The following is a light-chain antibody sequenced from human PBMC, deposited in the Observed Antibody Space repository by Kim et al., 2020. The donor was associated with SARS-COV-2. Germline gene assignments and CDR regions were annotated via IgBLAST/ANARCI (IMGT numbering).Light chain of an antibody. CDR3: SSYTSSSTRV. CDR1: SSDVGGYNF. Sequence: GQSITVSAPGTSSDVGGYNFVSWYQQHPGKAPKFMIYDVSIRPSGVSNRFSGSNSGNTASLTISGLQAEDEADYYCSSYTSSSTRVFGTGTKVTVL. CDR2: DVS. V-gene: IGLV2-14*03. J-gene: IGLJ1*01.